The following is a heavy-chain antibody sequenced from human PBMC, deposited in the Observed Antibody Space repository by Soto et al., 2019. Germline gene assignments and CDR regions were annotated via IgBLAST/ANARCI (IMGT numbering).Heavy chain of an antibody. CDR2: FDPEDGET. CDR1: GYTLTELS. J-gene: IGHJ4*02. CDR3: ATVKYDFWSGYYLLLGSRVADLPHSFDY. V-gene: IGHV1-24*01. Sequence: ASVKVSCKVSGYTLTELSMHWVRQAPGKGLEWMGGFDPEDGETSYAQKFQGRVTMTKDTSTVTAYMELSSLRSEDTAVYYCATVKYDFWSGYYLLLGSRVADLPHSFDYWGQGTLVTVSS. D-gene: IGHD3-3*01.